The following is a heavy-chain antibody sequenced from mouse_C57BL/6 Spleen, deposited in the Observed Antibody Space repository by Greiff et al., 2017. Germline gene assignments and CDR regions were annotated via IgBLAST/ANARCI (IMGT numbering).Heavy chain of an antibody. D-gene: IGHD2-3*01. CDR3: ARSSLYVPDY. J-gene: IGHJ4*01. Sequence: VMLVESGPELVKPGASVKISCKASGYAFSSSWMNWVKQRPGKGLEWIGRIYPGDGDTNYNGKFKGKATLTADKSSSTAYMQLSSLTSEDSAVYFCARSSLYVPDYWGQGTSVTVSS. CDR1: GYAFSSSW. V-gene: IGHV1-82*01. CDR2: IYPGDGDT.